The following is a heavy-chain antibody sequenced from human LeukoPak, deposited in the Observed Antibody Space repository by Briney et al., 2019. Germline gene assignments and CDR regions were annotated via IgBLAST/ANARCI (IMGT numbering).Heavy chain of an antibody. Sequence: PGGSLRLSCEASGFTFTNFWMSWVRQAPGKRPEWVANIREDGSEKKYVDSVKGRFTISRDNAKNSIYLQVNSLRVEDTAIYYCAKDIVGGGNDYWGQGTLVTVSS. CDR1: GFTFTNFW. V-gene: IGHV3-7*01. J-gene: IGHJ4*02. CDR2: IREDGSEK. CDR3: AKDIVGGGNDY. D-gene: IGHD2-15*01.